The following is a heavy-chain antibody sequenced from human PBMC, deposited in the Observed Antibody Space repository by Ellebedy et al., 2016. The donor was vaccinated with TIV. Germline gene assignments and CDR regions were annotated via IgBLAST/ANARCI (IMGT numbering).Heavy chain of an antibody. D-gene: IGHD6-13*01. Sequence: MPSETLSLTCTVSGGSISSSSYYWGWIRQPPGKGLEWIGSIYYSGSTYYNPSLKSRVTISVDTSKNQFSLKLSSVTAADTAVYYCARMRAAAGPGIGYFDYWGQGTLVTVSS. CDR2: IYYSGST. J-gene: IGHJ4*02. CDR3: ARMRAAAGPGIGYFDY. V-gene: IGHV4-39*01. CDR1: GGSISSSSYY.